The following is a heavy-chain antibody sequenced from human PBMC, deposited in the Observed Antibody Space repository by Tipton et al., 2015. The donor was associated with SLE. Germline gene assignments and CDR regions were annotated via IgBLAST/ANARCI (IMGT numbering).Heavy chain of an antibody. CDR3: ASPVDTAMVDDAFDI. D-gene: IGHD5-18*01. V-gene: IGHV4-39*07. J-gene: IGHJ3*02. Sequence: TLSLTCTVSGGSISSSSYFWGWIRQPPGKGLEWIGSIYYSGNTYYNPSLKSRVTISVDTSKNQFSLKLSSVTAADTAVYYCASPVDTAMVDDAFDIWGQGTMVTVSS. CDR1: GGSISSSSYF. CDR2: IYYSGNT.